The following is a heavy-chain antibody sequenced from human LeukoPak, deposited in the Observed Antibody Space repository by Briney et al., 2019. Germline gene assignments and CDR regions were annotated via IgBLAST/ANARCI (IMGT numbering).Heavy chain of an antibody. CDR3: ARDRNSGSSLDI. D-gene: IGHD6-6*01. J-gene: IGHJ3*02. Sequence: AASVTVSCTASGYTLTGSYIQWVRQAPGQGLEWMGWIYPYSGDTNYAQNFQGRVTMTRDTSISTAYMELSSLKSDDTAVYYCARDRNSGSSLDIWGQGTMLTVSS. CDR2: IYPYSGDT. V-gene: IGHV1-2*02. CDR1: GYTLTGSY.